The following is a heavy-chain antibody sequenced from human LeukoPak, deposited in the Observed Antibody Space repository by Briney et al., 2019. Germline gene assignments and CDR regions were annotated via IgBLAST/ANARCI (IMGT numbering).Heavy chain of an antibody. CDR2: ISGSGGST. V-gene: IGHV3-23*01. CDR1: GFTFSSYA. Sequence: GGSLRLSCAASGFTFSSYAMSWVRQAPGKGLEWVSAISGSGGSTYYADSVKGRFTISRDNSKNTLYLQMNSLRAEDTAVYYCATKRGMAAAAPWAFDIWGQGTMVTVSS. CDR3: ATKRGMAAAAPWAFDI. D-gene: IGHD6-13*01. J-gene: IGHJ3*02.